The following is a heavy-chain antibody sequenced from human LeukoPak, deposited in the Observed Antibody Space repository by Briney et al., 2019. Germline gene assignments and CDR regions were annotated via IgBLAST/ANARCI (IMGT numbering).Heavy chain of an antibody. Sequence: GGSLRLSCAASGFTFSSHDMNWVRQAPGKGLEWVSYISSGSGTIYYADSVKGRLTISRDNARNTLFLQMNSLRAEDTAVYYCARYYYDSSRGAYWGQGTLVTVSS. V-gene: IGHV3-48*04. CDR1: GFTFSSHD. CDR2: ISSGSGTI. D-gene: IGHD3-22*01. J-gene: IGHJ4*02. CDR3: ARYYYDSSRGAY.